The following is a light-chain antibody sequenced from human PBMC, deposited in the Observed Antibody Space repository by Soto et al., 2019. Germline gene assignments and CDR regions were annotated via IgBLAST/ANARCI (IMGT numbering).Light chain of an antibody. CDR3: QTWDTGIRV. Sequence: QLVLTQSPSASASLGASVKLTCTLSSGHSNYVIAWHQQQPEKGPRYLMKLNSDGSHSKGDGIPDRFSGSSSGAERYLTISSLQSEDEADYYCQTWDTGIRVFGGGTKATVL. CDR2: LNSDGSH. CDR1: SGHSNYV. J-gene: IGLJ2*01. V-gene: IGLV4-69*01.